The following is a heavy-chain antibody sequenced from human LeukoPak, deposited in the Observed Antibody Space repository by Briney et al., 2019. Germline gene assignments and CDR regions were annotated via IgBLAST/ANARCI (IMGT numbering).Heavy chain of an antibody. CDR3: ARDPNHYYDSSGYYGDY. CDR1: GYTFTNYA. D-gene: IGHD3-22*01. Sequence: ASVKVSCKASGYTFTNYAMNWVRQAPGQGLEWMGWINTNTGNPTYAQGFTGRFVFSLDTSVSTAYLQISSLKAEDTAVYYCARDPNHYYDSSGYYGDYWGQGTLVTASS. J-gene: IGHJ4*02. V-gene: IGHV7-4-1*02. CDR2: INTNTGNP.